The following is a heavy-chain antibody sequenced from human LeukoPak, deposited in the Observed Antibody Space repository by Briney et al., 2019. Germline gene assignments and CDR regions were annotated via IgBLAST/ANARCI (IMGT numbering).Heavy chain of an antibody. D-gene: IGHD3-10*01. V-gene: IGHV3-23*01. CDR1: GFTFSSYW. CDR3: AKDSGIGESIPFDY. J-gene: IGHJ4*02. CDR2: ISGSGGST. Sequence: GGSLRLSCAASGFTFSSYWMHWVRQAPGKGLVWVSAISGSGGSTYYADSVKGRFTISRDNSKNTLYLQMNSLRAEDTAVYYCAKDSGIGESIPFDYWGQGTLVTVSS.